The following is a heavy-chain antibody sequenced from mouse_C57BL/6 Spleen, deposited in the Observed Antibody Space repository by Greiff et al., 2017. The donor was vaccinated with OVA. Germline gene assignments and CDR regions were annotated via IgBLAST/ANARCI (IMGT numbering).Heavy chain of an antibody. CDR1: GYAFTNYL. CDR3: ARRGGDY. J-gene: IGHJ2*01. V-gene: IGHV1-54*01. CDR2: INPGSGGT. Sequence: QVQLKESGAELVRPGTSVKVSCKASGYAFTNYLVEGVKQRPGQGLEGIGVINPGSGGTNYNEKFKGKATLTADKSSSTAYMQLSSLTAEDSAVYCCARRGGDYWGQGTTLTVSS.